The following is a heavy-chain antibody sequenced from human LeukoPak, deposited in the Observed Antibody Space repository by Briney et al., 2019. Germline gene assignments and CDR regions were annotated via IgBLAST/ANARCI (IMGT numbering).Heavy chain of an antibody. CDR2: IYTSGST. J-gene: IGHJ6*03. V-gene: IGHV4-4*07. CDR3: ARALKYYDILTGYYSPYYYYMDV. CDR1: GGSISSYY. D-gene: IGHD3-9*01. Sequence: SETLSLTCTVSGGSISSYYWNWIRQPAGKGLEWIGRIYTSGSTNYNPSLKSRVTMSVDTSKNQFSLKLSSVTAADTAVYYCARALKYYDILTGYYSPYYYYMDVWGKGTTVTVSS.